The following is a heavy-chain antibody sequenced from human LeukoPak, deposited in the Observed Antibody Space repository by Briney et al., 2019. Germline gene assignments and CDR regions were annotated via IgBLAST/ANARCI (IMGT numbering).Heavy chain of an antibody. Sequence: ASVKVSCKASGYTFPGHHIHWVRQAPGQGLEWMGWINTKNGGTNYAQKFQGRVTMTRDTSINTAFMELSRLNSDDTAVYFCARDGYGGNSFDYWGQGTLVTVSS. CDR3: ARDGYGGNSFDY. D-gene: IGHD4-23*01. J-gene: IGHJ4*02. V-gene: IGHV1-2*02. CDR1: GYTFPGHH. CDR2: INTKNGGT.